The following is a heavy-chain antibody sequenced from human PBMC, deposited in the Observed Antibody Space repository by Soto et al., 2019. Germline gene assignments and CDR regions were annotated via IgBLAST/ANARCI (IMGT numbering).Heavy chain of an antibody. CDR2: IYHSGST. CDR1: GYSIRNGYY. V-gene: IGHV4-38-2*02. Sequence: SESLSLTCTVSGYSIRNGYYWGWIRQPPGKGLEWIGTIYHSGSTYYNPSLKSRVTISVDASENHFSLKLSSVTAADTAVYYCARVGPYCGGDCYSPPPWGQGTLVTVSS. D-gene: IGHD2-21*02. CDR3: ARVGPYCGGDCYSPPP. J-gene: IGHJ5*02.